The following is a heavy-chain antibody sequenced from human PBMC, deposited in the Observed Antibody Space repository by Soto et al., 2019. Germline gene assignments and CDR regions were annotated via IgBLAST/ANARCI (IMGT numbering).Heavy chain of an antibody. CDR2: ISYDGSNK. D-gene: IGHD3-10*01. J-gene: IGHJ6*02. CDR1: GFTFSSYA. Sequence: QVQLVESGGGVVQPGRSLRLSCAASGFTFSSYAMHWVRQAPGKGLEWVAVISYDGSNKYYADSVKGRFTISRDNSKNTLYLQMNSLRAEDTAVYYCARGKDGDPNKKHYYYYGMDVWGQGTTVTVSS. CDR3: ARGKDGDPNKKHYYYYGMDV. V-gene: IGHV3-30-3*01.